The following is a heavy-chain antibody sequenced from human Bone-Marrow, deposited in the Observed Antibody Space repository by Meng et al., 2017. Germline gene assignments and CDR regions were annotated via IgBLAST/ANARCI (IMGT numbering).Heavy chain of an antibody. CDR1: GYTLTSYD. CDR2: MNPNSGNT. CDR3: ARAPYSSKDWFDP. Sequence: QVMLVQSRAQVNKPGLSVKVSSMSSGYTLTSYDINWVRQATGQGLEWMGWMNPNSGNTGYAQKFQGRVTMTRNTSISTAYMELSSLRSEDTAVYYCARAPYSSKDWFDPWGQGTLVTVSS. J-gene: IGHJ5*02. V-gene: IGHV1-8*01. D-gene: IGHD6-13*01.